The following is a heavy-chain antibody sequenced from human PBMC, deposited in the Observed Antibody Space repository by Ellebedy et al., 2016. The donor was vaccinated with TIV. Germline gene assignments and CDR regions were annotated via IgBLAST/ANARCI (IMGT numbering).Heavy chain of an antibody. Sequence: ASVKVSXXASGYTFTGYYMHWVRQAPGQGLEWMGWINPNSGGTNYAQKFQGRVTMTRDTSISTAYMELRSLRSDDTAVYYCARGGNRAGDAFDIWGQGTMVTVSS. CDR2: INPNSGGT. J-gene: IGHJ3*02. D-gene: IGHD2/OR15-2a*01. CDR3: ARGGNRAGDAFDI. CDR1: GYTFTGYY. V-gene: IGHV1-2*02.